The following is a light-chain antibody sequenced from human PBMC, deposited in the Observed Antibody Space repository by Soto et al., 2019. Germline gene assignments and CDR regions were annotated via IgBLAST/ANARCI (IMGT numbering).Light chain of an antibody. CDR2: GAS. V-gene: IGKV3-15*01. Sequence: EVVVTQSPATLSVSPGERATLSCRASQSVSSDLAWYQQKPGQAPRLLIFGASIRATGIPARFSGSGSGTEFTLTISSLQSEDFEVYYCQQYNKWPWTFGQGTKVEIK. CDR1: QSVSSD. J-gene: IGKJ1*01. CDR3: QQYNKWPWT.